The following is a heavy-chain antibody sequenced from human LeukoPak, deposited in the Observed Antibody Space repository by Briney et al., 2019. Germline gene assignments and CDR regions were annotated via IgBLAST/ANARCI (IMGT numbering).Heavy chain of an antibody. V-gene: IGHV3-53*01. CDR2: IYSGGCT. CDR3: AGEDIVPRGFDP. D-gene: IGHD2-8*01. J-gene: IGHJ5*02. CDR1: GFTVSSNY. Sequence: GGSLRLSCAASGFTVSSNYMSWVRQAPGKGLEWVSVIYSGGCTYYADSVKGRFTISRDNSKNTLYLHMNSLRAEDTAVYYCAGEDIVPRGFDPWGQGTLVTVPS.